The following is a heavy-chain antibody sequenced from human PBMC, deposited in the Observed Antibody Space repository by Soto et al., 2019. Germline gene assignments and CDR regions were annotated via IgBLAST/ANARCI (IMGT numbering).Heavy chain of an antibody. CDR1: GVTFSGYT. CDR2: IGNSGDGT. J-gene: IGHJ4*02. CDR3: VKDVWDY. Sequence: GGSLRLARAASGVTFSGYTMNWVRQAPGKGLEWVAVIGNSGDGTHYADSVKGRFTISRDNSKNTLYLQMESLRAEDTAVYYCVKDVWDYWGQGVLVTVSS. V-gene: IGHV3-23*01. D-gene: IGHD2-21*01.